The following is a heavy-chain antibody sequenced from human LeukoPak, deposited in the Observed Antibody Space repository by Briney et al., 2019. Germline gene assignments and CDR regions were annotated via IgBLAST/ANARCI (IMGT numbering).Heavy chain of an antibody. CDR1: GFTFSGYG. CDR2: ISAGGST. J-gene: IGHJ4*02. V-gene: IGHV3-23*01. CDR3: AKERGGEFDY. Sequence: GGTLRLSCAASGFTFSGYGMSWVRQAPGKGLECVSAISAGGSTFYADSVKGRFTISRDNSKNTLYLQMNSLRAEDTAVYYCAKERGGEFDYWGQGSLVTVSS. D-gene: IGHD2-21*01.